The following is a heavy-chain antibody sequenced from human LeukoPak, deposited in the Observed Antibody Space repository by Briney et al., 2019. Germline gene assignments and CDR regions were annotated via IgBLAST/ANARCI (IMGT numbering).Heavy chain of an antibody. Sequence: GGSLKFYCAAAGFTFSGSAIQWVRPSSGQGLEGVVLLVKKDKGHATGTAYAASVKGRFTISRDNSINTAYLQMKSLKTEDTALYYCTRDSGTYNWFDPWGQGTLVTVSS. J-gene: IGHJ5*02. CDR3: TRDSGTYNWFDP. V-gene: IGHV3-73*01. D-gene: IGHD1-26*01. CDR1: GFTFSGSA. CDR2: LVKKDKGHAT.